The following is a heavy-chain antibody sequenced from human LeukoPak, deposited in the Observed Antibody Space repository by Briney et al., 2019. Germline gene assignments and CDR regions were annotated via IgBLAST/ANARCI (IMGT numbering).Heavy chain of an antibody. CDR2: IYYSGST. D-gene: IGHD2-2*01. Sequence: PSETLSLTCTVSGGSISSGGYYWSWIRQHPGKGLEWIGYIYYSGSTNYNPSLKSRVTISVDTSKNQFSLKLSSVTAADTAVYYCARFRVVPADFDYWGQGTLVTVSS. CDR3: ARFRVVPADFDY. CDR1: GGSISSGGYY. V-gene: IGHV4-61*08. J-gene: IGHJ4*02.